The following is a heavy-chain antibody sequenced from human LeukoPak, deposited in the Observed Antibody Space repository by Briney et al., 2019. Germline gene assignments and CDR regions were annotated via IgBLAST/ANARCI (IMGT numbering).Heavy chain of an antibody. CDR3: ARDSSGWSRDY. V-gene: IGHV3-7*03. CDR2: IKQDGSEK. Sequence: GGSLRLSCAASGFTFSSYWMSWVRQAPGKGLEWVANIKQDGSEKYYVDSVKGRFTISGDNAKNSLYLQMNSLRADDTAIYFCARDSSGWSRDYWGQGTLVTVSS. D-gene: IGHD6-19*01. J-gene: IGHJ4*02. CDR1: GFTFSSYW.